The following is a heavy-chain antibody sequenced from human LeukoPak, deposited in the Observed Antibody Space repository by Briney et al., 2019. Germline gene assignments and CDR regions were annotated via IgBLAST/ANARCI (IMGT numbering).Heavy chain of an antibody. J-gene: IGHJ4*02. CDR2: INHSGST. V-gene: IGHV4-34*01. D-gene: IGHD6-13*01. CDR3: ARVYIGSSSWYADY. CDR1: GGSFSGYY. Sequence: SETLSLTCAVSGGSFSGYYWSWIRQPPGKGLEWIGQINHSGSTNYNPSLKSRVTISVDTSKNQFSLKLSSVTAADTAVYYCARVYIGSSSWYADYWGQGTLVTVSS.